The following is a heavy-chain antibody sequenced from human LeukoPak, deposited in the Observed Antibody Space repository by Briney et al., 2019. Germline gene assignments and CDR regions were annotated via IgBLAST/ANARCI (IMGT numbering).Heavy chain of an antibody. CDR1: GYTFTSYG. CDR3: ARGALAGGFRNWFDP. V-gene: IGHV1-18*01. Sequence: ASVKVSCKASGYTFTSYGISWVRQAPGQGLEWMGWIGAYNGNTNYAQKLQGRVTMTTDTSTSTAYMELRSLRSDDTAVYYCARGALAGGFRNWFDPWGQGTLVTVSS. CDR2: IGAYNGNT. D-gene: IGHD3-10*01. J-gene: IGHJ5*02.